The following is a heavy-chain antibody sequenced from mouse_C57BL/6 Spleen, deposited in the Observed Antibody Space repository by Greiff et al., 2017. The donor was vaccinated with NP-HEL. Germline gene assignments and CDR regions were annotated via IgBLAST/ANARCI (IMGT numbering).Heavy chain of an antibody. V-gene: IGHV1-63*01. D-gene: IGHD1-1*01. Sequence: QVQLQQSGAELVRPGTSVKMSCKASGYTFTNYWIGWAKQRPGHGLEWIGDIYPGGGYTNYNEKFKGKATLTADKSSSTAYMQFSSLTSEDSAIYYCARSRGYYGSSPLWYFDVWGTGTTVTVSS. CDR3: ARSRGYYGSSPLWYFDV. CDR1: GYTFTNYW. J-gene: IGHJ1*03. CDR2: IYPGGGYT.